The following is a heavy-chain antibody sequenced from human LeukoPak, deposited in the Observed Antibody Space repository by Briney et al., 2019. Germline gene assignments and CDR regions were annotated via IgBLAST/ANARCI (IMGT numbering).Heavy chain of an antibody. J-gene: IGHJ4*02. Sequence: GASVKVSCKASGYTFTCYYMHWVRQAPGQGLEWMGWINPNSGGTNYEQKFQGRVTMTRDTSISTAYMELSRLRSDDTAVYYCARGPLRYDYVWGNGDYWGQGTLVTVSS. D-gene: IGHD3-16*01. CDR1: GYTFTCYY. V-gene: IGHV1-2*02. CDR3: ARGPLRYDYVWGNGDY. CDR2: INPNSGGT.